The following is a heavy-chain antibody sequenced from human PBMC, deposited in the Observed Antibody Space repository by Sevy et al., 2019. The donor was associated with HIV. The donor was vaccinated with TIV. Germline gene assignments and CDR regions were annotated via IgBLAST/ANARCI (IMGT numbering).Heavy chain of an antibody. CDR2: IYPGDSDT. J-gene: IGHJ4*02. CDR1: GYSFTSYW. D-gene: IGHD6-13*01. Sequence: GESLKISCKGSGYSFTSYWIGWVRQMPGKGLEWMGIIYPGDSDTRYSPSFQGQVTIPADKAISTAYLQGGSLKASDTAMYYCARSGVSNAAAQYYFDYWGQGTLVTVSS. CDR3: ARSGVSNAAAQYYFDY. V-gene: IGHV5-51*01.